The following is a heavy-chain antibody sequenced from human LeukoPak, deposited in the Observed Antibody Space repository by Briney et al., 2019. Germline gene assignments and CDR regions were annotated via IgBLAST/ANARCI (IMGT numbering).Heavy chain of an antibody. V-gene: IGHV3-30-3*01. J-gene: IGHJ4*02. Sequence: TGGSLRLSCAASGFTFCSYPMHWVRQAPGKGLEWVAIISYDGSEKHYADPVKGRFTISRDNSKNTLYLQMNSLRAEDTAVYYCAREGSSGYYPYWGQGILVTVSS. CDR2: ISYDGSEK. CDR3: AREGSSGYYPY. D-gene: IGHD3-22*01. CDR1: GFTFCSYP.